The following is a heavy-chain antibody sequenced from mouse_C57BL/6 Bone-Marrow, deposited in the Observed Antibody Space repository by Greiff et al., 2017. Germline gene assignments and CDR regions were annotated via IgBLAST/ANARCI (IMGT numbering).Heavy chain of an antibody. J-gene: IGHJ2*01. CDR1: GYTFTDYY. CDR3: ARDYYGSRLYFDY. D-gene: IGHD1-1*01. V-gene: IGHV1-26*01. Sequence: VQLQQSGPELVKPGASVKISCKASGYTFTDYYMNWVKQSHGKSLEWIGDINPNNGGTSYNQKLKGKATLTVDKSSSTAYMELRSLTSEDSAVYYCARDYYGSRLYFDYWGQGTILTVSS. CDR2: INPNNGGT.